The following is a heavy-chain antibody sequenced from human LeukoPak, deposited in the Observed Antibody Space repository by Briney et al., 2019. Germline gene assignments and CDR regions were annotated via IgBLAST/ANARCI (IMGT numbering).Heavy chain of an antibody. D-gene: IGHD7-27*01. CDR3: VTNWGSRYYSDMDV. V-gene: IGHV1-8*01. CDR1: GYTFTSYD. J-gene: IGHJ6*02. Sequence: GAPVKVSCKASGYTFTSYDINWVRQAAGQGLEWMGWMTPNSGFSGYAHKFRGRVAMTGNTSISTAYMELNSLRSEDTAIYYCVTNWGSRYYSDMDVWGQGTTVTVSS. CDR2: MTPNSGFS.